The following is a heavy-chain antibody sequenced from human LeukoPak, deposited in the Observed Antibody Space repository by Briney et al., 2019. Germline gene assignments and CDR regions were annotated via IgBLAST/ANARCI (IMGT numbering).Heavy chain of an antibody. V-gene: IGHV4-34*01. CDR1: GGSFSGYY. CDR3: ASDPAAAVGY. CDR2: INHSGST. D-gene: IGHD6-13*01. Sequence: PSETLSLTCAVYGGSFSGYYWSWIRQPPGKGLEWIGEINHSGSTNYNPSLKSRVTISVDTSKNQFFLKLSSVTAADTAVYYCASDPAAAVGYWGQGTLVTVSS. J-gene: IGHJ4*02.